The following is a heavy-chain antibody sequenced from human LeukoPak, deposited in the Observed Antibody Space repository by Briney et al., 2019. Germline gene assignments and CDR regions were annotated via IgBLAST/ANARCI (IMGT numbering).Heavy chain of an antibody. D-gene: IGHD3-16*02. J-gene: IGHJ4*02. CDR3: AKVALNHYVWGSDRSPLGY. CDR1: GFTVSSNY. Sequence: PGGSLRLSCAASGFTVSSNYMNWVRQAPGRGLEWVSVIYSGGSTYYADSVKGRFTISRDNSKNTLYLQMNSLRAEDTAVYYCAKVALNHYVWGSDRSPLGYWGQGTLVTVSS. CDR2: IYSGGST. V-gene: IGHV3-53*01.